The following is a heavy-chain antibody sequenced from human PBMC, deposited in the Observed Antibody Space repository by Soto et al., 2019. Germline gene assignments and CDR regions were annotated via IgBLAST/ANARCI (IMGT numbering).Heavy chain of an antibody. Sequence: QVQLVQSGAEVKKPGASVKVSCKASGDTFTSYYLHWVRQAPGQGLEWMGIINPSGGTTSYAQRFRGRVTMTRDTSTSTVYMELSSLRSEDTAVYYCARFTAMDFAFDIWGQGTLVTVSS. CDR1: GDTFTSYY. CDR2: INPSGGTT. D-gene: IGHD5-18*01. J-gene: IGHJ3*02. CDR3: ARFTAMDFAFDI. V-gene: IGHV1-46*01.